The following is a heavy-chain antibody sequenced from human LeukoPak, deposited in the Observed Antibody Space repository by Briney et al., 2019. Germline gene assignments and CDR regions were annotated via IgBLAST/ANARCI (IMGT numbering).Heavy chain of an antibody. D-gene: IGHD3-10*01. J-gene: IGHJ4*02. V-gene: IGHV2-5*08. CDR2: IYWDDDK. CDR1: GGSISSYYWS. CDR3: AHRRSGERGGVDY. Sequence: TLSLTCTVSGGSISSYYWSWIRQPPGKALEWLALIYWDDDKRYSPSLKSRLTITKDTSKNQVVLTMTNMDPVDTATYYCAHRRSGERGGVDYWGQGTLVTVSS.